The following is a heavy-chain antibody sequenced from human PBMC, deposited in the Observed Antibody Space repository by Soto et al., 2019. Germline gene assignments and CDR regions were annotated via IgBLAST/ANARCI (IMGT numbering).Heavy chain of an antibody. CDR1: GFTFSDYY. V-gene: IGHV3-11*01. J-gene: IGHJ6*02. D-gene: IGHD5-18*01. Sequence: NPGGSLRLSCAASGFTFSDYYMNWIRQAPGKGLEWISYISSSSSTIYYADSVKGRFTISRDNAKNSLYLQMNSLRAEDTALYYCARSEDRVMVHYYDGMDVWGRGTTVTVSS. CDR3: ARSEDRVMVHYYDGMDV. CDR2: ISSSSSTI.